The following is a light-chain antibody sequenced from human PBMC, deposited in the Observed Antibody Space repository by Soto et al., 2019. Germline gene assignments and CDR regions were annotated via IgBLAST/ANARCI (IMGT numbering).Light chain of an antibody. J-gene: IGKJ2*01. CDR1: QSMVYTSNNRNY. CDR2: WAS. V-gene: IGKV4-1*01. Sequence: DIVMTQSPDSLAVSLGERATINCKSSQSMVYTSNNRNYLAWYQQKPGQPPKLLISWASTRESGVPDRFSGSGSATHFTLTISSLQAEDVAAYFCQQYYSTPYTFGQGTKLEI. CDR3: QQYYSTPYT.